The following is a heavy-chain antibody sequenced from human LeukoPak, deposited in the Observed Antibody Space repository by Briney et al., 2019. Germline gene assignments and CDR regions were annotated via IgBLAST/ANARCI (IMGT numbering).Heavy chain of an antibody. CDR2: ISNRGST. CDR3: ATTEVGTTVQFDY. J-gene: IGHJ4*02. CDR1: GVSVSGYY. V-gene: IGHV4-4*07. Sequence: SETLSLTCTVSGVSVSGYYWSGVRQPAGKGLEWIGRISNRGSTNYIPSLKSRVTMSVDTSKNQLSLKLSSVTAADTAVYYCATTEVGTTVQFDYWGQGILVTVSS. D-gene: IGHD1-26*01.